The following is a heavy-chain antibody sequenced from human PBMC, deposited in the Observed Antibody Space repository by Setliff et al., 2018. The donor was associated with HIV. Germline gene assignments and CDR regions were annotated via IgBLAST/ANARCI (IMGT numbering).Heavy chain of an antibody. CDR1: GASISSQY. V-gene: IGHV4-4*07. Sequence: SETLSLTCIVSGASISSQYWSWIRQPAGKGLEWIGRIYDSGSTKYNPSLKSRVTMSLDTSKNQFSLNLDSVTAADTAVFYCARGGGPDTNFDSWGRGTLVTVSS. J-gene: IGHJ4*02. CDR2: IYDSGST. CDR3: ARGGGPDTNFDS.